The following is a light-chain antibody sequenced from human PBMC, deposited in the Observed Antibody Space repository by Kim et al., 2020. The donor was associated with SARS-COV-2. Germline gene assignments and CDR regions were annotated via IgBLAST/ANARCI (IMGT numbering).Light chain of an antibody. CDR2: GAS. J-gene: IGKJ2*01. CDR1: QSVRSSY. V-gene: IGKV3-20*01. Sequence: EIVLTQSPGTLSLSPGDTATLSCRASQSVRSSYLAWYQQRPGRAPRLLIHGASSRATGIPDRFSGSGSGTDFTLTISRLEPEDFAVYYCQQFGGSPRFTFGQGTKVEI. CDR3: QQFGGSPRFT.